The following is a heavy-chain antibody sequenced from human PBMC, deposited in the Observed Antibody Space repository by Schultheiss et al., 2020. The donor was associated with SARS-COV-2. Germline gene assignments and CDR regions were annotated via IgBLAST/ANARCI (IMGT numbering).Heavy chain of an antibody. J-gene: IGHJ2*01. Sequence: SETLSLTCTVSGGSISSYYWSWIRQPAGKGLEWIGRIYTSGSTNYNPSLKSRVTMSVDTSKNQFSLKLSSVTAADTAVYYCARGNVVVTHWYFDLWGRDTLVTVSS. CDR3: ARGNVVVTHWYFDL. V-gene: IGHV4-4*07. D-gene: IGHD2-21*02. CDR1: GGSISSYY. CDR2: IYTSGST.